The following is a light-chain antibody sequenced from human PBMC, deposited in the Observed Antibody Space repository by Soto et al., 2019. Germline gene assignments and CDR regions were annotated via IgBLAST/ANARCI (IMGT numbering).Light chain of an antibody. J-gene: IGLJ2*01. CDR2: RNN. Sequence: QSALTQPPSASGTPGQGVIISCSGGTSNIGSNYVYWYQVLPRTAPKLLIYRNNRRPSGVPDRFSGSKSGTSASLAISGLRSEDEADYHCSAWDDSLSGPVFGGGTKLTVL. CDR3: SAWDDSLSGPV. CDR1: TSNIGSNY. V-gene: IGLV1-47*01.